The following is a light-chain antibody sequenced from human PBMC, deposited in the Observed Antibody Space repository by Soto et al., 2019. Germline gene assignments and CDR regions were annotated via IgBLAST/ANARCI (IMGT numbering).Light chain of an antibody. J-gene: IGLJ1*01. CDR3: TSYTTISTRV. Sequence: QSALTQPASVSGSPGQSITISCTGTSSDVGAYDYVSWCQQLPGKAPKLIISEVSNRPSGVSYRFSGSKSGNTASLTISGLHPEDEASYYCTSYTTISTRVFGTGTQLTVL. V-gene: IGLV2-14*01. CDR1: SSDVGAYDY. CDR2: EVS.